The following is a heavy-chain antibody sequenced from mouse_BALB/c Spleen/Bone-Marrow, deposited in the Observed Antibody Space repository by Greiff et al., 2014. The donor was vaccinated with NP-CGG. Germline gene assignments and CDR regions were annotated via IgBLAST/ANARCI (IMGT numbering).Heavy chain of an antibody. V-gene: IGHV1-69*01. Sequence: VQLQQSGAELVMPGASVKMSCKASGYTFTDYWMHWVKQRPGQGLERIGAIDTSDSYTSYNQKFKGKATLTVDESSSTAYMQLSSLTSEDSAVYYCARSDYRYDPFAYWGQGTLVTVSA. CDR1: GYTFTDYW. D-gene: IGHD2-14*01. J-gene: IGHJ3*01. CDR3: ARSDYRYDPFAY. CDR2: IDTSDSYT.